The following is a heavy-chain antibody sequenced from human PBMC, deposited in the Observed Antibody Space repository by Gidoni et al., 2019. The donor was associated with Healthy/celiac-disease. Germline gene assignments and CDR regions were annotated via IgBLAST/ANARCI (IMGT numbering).Heavy chain of an antibody. CDR3: AREGYDFWSGQYIDY. V-gene: IGHV3-7*01. J-gene: IGHJ4*02. CDR1: GFTFSSYW. D-gene: IGHD3-3*01. Sequence: EVQLVESGGGLVQPGGSLRLSCSASGFTFSSYWMSWVRQAPGKGLEWVANIKQDGSEKYYVDSVKGRFTIYRVNAKNSLYLQMNSLRAEDTAVYYCAREGYDFWSGQYIDYWGQGTLVTVSS. CDR2: IKQDGSEK.